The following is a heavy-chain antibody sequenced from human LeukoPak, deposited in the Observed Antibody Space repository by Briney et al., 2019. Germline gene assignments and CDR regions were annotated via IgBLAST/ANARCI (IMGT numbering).Heavy chain of an antibody. J-gene: IGHJ3*02. D-gene: IGHD1-1*01. CDR2: INWNGGST. Sequence: GGSLRLSCAASGFTFSDYYINWIRQAPGKGLGWASGINWNGGSTGNADSVKGRFTISRDNAKNSLYLQMNSLRGEDTALYYCARGGLIQRHAFDIWGQGTMVTVSS. V-gene: IGHV3-20*04. CDR1: GFTFSDYY. CDR3: ARGGLIQRHAFDI.